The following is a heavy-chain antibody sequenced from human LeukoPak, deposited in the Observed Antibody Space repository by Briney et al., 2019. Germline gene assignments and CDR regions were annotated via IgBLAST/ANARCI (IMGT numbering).Heavy chain of an antibody. D-gene: IGHD3-16*01. Sequence: GGSLRLSCAASGFTFSSYAMSWVRQAPGKGLEWVSAISGSGGSTYYADSVKGRFTISRDNSKNTLYLQMNSLRAEDTAVYYCAKSRGSGFYYSLFDYWGQGTLVTVSS. CDR2: ISGSGGST. V-gene: IGHV3-23*01. CDR3: AKSRGSGFYYSLFDY. CDR1: GFTFSSYA. J-gene: IGHJ4*02.